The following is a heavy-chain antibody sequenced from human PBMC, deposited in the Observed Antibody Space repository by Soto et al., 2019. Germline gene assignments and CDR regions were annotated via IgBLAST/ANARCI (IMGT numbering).Heavy chain of an antibody. D-gene: IGHD5-12*01. CDR3: ARGYGVVATITFWFDP. V-gene: IGHV4-31*03. CDR2: IYYSGSH. CDR1: GGSISSGGYY. J-gene: IGHJ5*02. Sequence: RSLTCTVSGGSISSGGYYWSWIRQHPGKGLEWFGYIYYSGSHYYNPSLKSRVTISVDTSKNQCSLKLSSVTAADPAVYYCARGYGVVATITFWFDPWGQGTLVTVSS.